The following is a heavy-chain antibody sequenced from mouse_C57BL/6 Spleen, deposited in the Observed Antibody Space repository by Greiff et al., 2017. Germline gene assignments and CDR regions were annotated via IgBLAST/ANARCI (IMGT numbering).Heavy chain of an antibody. V-gene: IGHV5-12*01. Sequence: DVMLVESGGGLVQPGGSLKLSCAASGFTFSDYYMYWVRQTPEKRLEWVAYISNGGGSTYYPDTVKGRFTISRDNAKNTLYLQMSRLKSEDTAMYYCASGGYGSSYGFAYWGQGTLVTVSA. D-gene: IGHD1-1*01. CDR3: ASGGYGSSYGFAY. J-gene: IGHJ3*01. CDR2: ISNGGGST. CDR1: GFTFSDYY.